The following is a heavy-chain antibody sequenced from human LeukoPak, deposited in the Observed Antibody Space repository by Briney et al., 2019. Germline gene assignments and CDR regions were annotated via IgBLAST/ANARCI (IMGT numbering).Heavy chain of an antibody. CDR3: ARDSQWRAFDI. Sequence: GGSLRLSCAASRFTFSSYDMNWARQAPGKGLEWVSHISESGTTIYYADSVKGRFTISRDNTKNSLYLQMNSLRAEDTAIYYCARDSQWRAFDIWGQGTMVTVSS. J-gene: IGHJ3*02. CDR1: RFTFSSYD. CDR2: ISESGTTI. D-gene: IGHD6-19*01. V-gene: IGHV3-48*03.